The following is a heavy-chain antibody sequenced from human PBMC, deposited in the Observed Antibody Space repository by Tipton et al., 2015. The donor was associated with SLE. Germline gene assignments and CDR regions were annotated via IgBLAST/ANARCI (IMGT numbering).Heavy chain of an antibody. CDR3: ARDRGPNYHYYMDV. Sequence: TLSLTCTVSGGSISSGGYYWSWIRQHPGKGLEWIGYIYYSGGTYYNPSLKSRVTISVDTSKNQFSLKLSSVTAADTAVYYCARDRGPNYHYYMDVWGKGTTVTVSS. D-gene: IGHD3-16*01. CDR1: GGSISSGGYY. J-gene: IGHJ6*03. V-gene: IGHV4-31*03. CDR2: IYYSGGT.